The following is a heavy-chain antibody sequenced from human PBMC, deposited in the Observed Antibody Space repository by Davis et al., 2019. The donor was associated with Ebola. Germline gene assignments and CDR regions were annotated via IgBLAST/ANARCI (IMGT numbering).Heavy chain of an antibody. J-gene: IGHJ2*01. Sequence: TFSNYWMSWIRQSPGKGLEWVASIYYTGNTYYMPSLESRLTISVDTSKNQFSLKLRSVTAADTAVYYCARTTGDWYFDLWGRGTLVTVSS. CDR2: IYYTGNT. D-gene: IGHD1-1*01. V-gene: IGHV4-39*07. CDR3: ARTTGDWYFDL. CDR1: TFSNYW.